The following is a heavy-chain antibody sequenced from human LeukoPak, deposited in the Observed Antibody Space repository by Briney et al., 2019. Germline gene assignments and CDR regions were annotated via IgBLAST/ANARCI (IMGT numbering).Heavy chain of an antibody. CDR2: IYYSGST. CDR1: GGSIGSSSYY. V-gene: IGHV4-39*01. Sequence: SETLSLTCTVSGGSIGSSSYYWGWIRQPPGKGLEWIGSIYYSGSTYYNPSLKSRVTISVDTSKNQFSLKLSSVTAADTAVYYCARRSPITMVRGVMRGYYFDYWGQGTLVTVSS. J-gene: IGHJ4*02. CDR3: ARRSPITMVRGVMRGYYFDY. D-gene: IGHD3-10*01.